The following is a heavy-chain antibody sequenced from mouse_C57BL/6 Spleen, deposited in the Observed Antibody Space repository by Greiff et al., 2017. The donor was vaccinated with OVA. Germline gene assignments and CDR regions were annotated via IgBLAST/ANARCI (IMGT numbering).Heavy chain of an antibody. Sequence: DVHLVESGEGLVKPGGSLKLSCAASGFTFSSYAMSWVRQTPEKRLEWVAYISSGGDYIYYADTVKGRFTISRDNARNTLYLQMSSLKSEDTAMYYCTRDRGLLRFAYWGQGTLVTVSA. CDR1: GFTFSSYA. J-gene: IGHJ3*01. CDR2: ISSGGDYI. V-gene: IGHV5-9-1*02. D-gene: IGHD2-3*01. CDR3: TRDRGLLRFAY.